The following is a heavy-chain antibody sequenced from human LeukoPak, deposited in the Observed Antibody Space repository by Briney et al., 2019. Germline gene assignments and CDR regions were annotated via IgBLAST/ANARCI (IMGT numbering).Heavy chain of an antibody. V-gene: IGHV4-61*02. CDR2: IYTSGST. CDR3: AREKFWFDP. Sequence: SETLSLTCTVSGGSISSGSYYWSWIRQPAGKGLEWIGRIYTSGSTNYNPSLKSRVTISVDTSKNQFSLKLSSVTAADTAVYYCAREKFWFDPWGQGTLVTVSS. CDR1: GGSISSGSYY. J-gene: IGHJ5*02.